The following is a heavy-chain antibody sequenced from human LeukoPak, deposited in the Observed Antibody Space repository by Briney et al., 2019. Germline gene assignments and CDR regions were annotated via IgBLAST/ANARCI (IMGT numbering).Heavy chain of an antibody. V-gene: IGHV4-38-2*02. CDR2: IYHSGST. Sequence: SETLSLTCTVSGYSISSGYYWGWIRQPPGKGLEWIGSIYHSGSTYYNPSLKSRVTISVDTSKNQFSLNLSSVTVADTAIYYFARVYISGRSYFDYWGQGILVTVSS. CDR1: GYSISSGYY. D-gene: IGHD5/OR15-5a*01. CDR3: ARVYISGRSYFDY. J-gene: IGHJ4*02.